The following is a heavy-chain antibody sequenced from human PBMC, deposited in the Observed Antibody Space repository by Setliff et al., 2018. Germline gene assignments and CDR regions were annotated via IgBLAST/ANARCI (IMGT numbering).Heavy chain of an antibody. V-gene: IGHV4-38-2*02. J-gene: IGHJ4*02. D-gene: IGHD3-3*02. CDR3: ARHLWGRYMAESSDYFDY. Sequence: PSETLSLTCTVSGYSISSGYYWGWIRQPTGKGLEWLGSFFHTGNTYYNPSLEGRVTISVDTSNNQFSLKLSSVTAADTAVYYCARHLWGRYMAESSDYFDYWGQGSLGTSPQ. CDR2: FFHTGNT. CDR1: GYSISSGYY.